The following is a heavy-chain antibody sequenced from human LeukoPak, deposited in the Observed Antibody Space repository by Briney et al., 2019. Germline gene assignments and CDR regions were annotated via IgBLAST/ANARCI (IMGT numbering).Heavy chain of an antibody. CDR1: GFTFSDYS. CDR3: ARGAYSSRWAYFDH. V-gene: IGHV3-48*04. Sequence: GGSLRLSCAASGFTFSDYSMNWVRQAPGKGLEWVSYISFSVNTKYYGDSVKGRFTISRDNAKNSLYLHMDSLRAEDTAVYYCARGAYSSRWAYFDHWGQGTLVTVSS. D-gene: IGHD6-19*01. J-gene: IGHJ4*02. CDR2: ISFSVNTK.